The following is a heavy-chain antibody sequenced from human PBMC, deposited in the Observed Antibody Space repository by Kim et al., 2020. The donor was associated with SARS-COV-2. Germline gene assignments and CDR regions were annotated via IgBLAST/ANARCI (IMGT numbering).Heavy chain of an antibody. V-gene: IGHV3-9*01. J-gene: IGHJ4*01. Sequence: GGSLRLSCAASGFTFDDYAMHWVRQAPGKGLEWVSGISWNSGSIGYADSVKGRFTISRDNAKNSLYLQMNSLRAEDTALYYCAKDGSSSSFLPKYFDYWG. CDR2: ISWNSGSI. D-gene: IGHD6-6*01. CDR1: GFTFDDYA. CDR3: AKDGSSSSFLPKYFDY.